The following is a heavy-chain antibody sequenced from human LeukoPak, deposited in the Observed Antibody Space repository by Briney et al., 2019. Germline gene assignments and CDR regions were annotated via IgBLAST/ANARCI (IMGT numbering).Heavy chain of an antibody. D-gene: IGHD4-17*01. CDR3: AREGNGDYALSY. Sequence: GASVKVSCKASGYTFTSYYMHWVRQAPGQGLEWMGIINPSGGSTSYAQKFQGRVTMTRDTSTSTVYMELSSLRSEDAAVYYCAREGNGDYALSYWGQGTLVTVSS. CDR1: GYTFTSYY. V-gene: IGHV1-46*01. J-gene: IGHJ4*02. CDR2: INPSGGST.